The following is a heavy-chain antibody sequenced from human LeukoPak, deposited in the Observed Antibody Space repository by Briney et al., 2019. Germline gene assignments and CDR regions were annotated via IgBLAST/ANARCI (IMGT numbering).Heavy chain of an antibody. V-gene: IGHV3-23*01. CDR2: ISGSGGST. CDR3: AKGAKPYYYDSSGYYYAGAFDI. Sequence: PGGSLRLSCAASGFTFSSYAMSWVRQAPGKGLEWVSAISGSGGSTYYADSVEGRFTISRDNSKNTLHLQMNSLRAEDTAVYYCAKGAKPYYYDSSGYYYAGAFDIWGQGTMVTVSS. CDR1: GFTFSSYA. J-gene: IGHJ3*02. D-gene: IGHD3-22*01.